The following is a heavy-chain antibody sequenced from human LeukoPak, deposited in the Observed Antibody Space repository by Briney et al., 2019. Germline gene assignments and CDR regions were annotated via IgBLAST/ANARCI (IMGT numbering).Heavy chain of an antibody. J-gene: IGHJ6*02. Sequence: SETLSLTCTVSGGSISSYYWSRIRQPAGKGLEWIGRIYTSGSTNYNPSLKSRVTMSVDTSKNQFSLKLSSVTAADTAVYYCARGPFYQLLDYQYYYYGMDVWGQGTTVTVSS. D-gene: IGHD2-2*01. V-gene: IGHV4-4*07. CDR1: GGSISSYY. CDR2: IYTSGST. CDR3: ARGPFYQLLDYQYYYYGMDV.